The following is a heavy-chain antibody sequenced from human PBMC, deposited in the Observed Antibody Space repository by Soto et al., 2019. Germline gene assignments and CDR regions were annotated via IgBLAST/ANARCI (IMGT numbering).Heavy chain of an antibody. Sequence: SETLSLTCTLAGDSISNGDYYWSWIRQPPGRGLEWIGYIDSSGSTYYNPSLKSRLTMSVDMSKNQFSLRLTSVTAADTAVYYCASRYLYWGQGLLVTVS. CDR1: GDSISNGDYY. CDR2: IDSSGST. J-gene: IGHJ4*02. CDR3: ASRYLY. D-gene: IGHD3-16*02. V-gene: IGHV4-30-4*01.